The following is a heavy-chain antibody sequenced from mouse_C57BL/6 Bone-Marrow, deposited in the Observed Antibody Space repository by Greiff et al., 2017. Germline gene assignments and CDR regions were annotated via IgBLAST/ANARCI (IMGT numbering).Heavy chain of an antibody. CDR1: GYTFTSYW. CDR3: ARGYDYVDFDY. Sequence: QVQLKQPGAELVKPGASVKLSCKASGYTFTSYWMQWVKQRPGQGLEWIGEIDSSDSYTNYNQKFKGKATLTVDTSSSTAYMQLSSLTSEDSAVYYCARGYDYVDFDYWGQGTTLTVSS. D-gene: IGHD2-4*01. V-gene: IGHV1-50*01. CDR2: IDSSDSYT. J-gene: IGHJ2*01.